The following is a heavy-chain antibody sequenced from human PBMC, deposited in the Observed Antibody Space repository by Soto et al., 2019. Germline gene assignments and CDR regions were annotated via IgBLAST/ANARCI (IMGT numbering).Heavy chain of an antibody. CDR2: ISSSSSVI. J-gene: IGHJ6*03. D-gene: IGHD7-27*01. V-gene: IGHV3-48*01. Sequence: AGGSLRLPYAASGFILRDRAMHRIRQAPGKGLEWVSYISSSSSVIDYADSVKGRFTVSRDNARNSLYLQMNSLRAEDTAVYYCARDLSWGSNWYYYMDVWGKGTTVTVSS. CDR1: GFILRDRA. CDR3: ARDLSWGSNWYYYMDV.